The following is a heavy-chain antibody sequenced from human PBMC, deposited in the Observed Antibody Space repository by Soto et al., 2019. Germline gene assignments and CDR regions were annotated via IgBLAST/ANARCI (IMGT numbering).Heavy chain of an antibody. J-gene: IGHJ4*02. CDR1: GFTFSSYG. Sequence: GGSLRLSCAASGFTFSSYGMHWVRQAPGKGLEWVAVISYDGSNKYYADSVKGRFTISRDNSKNTLYLQMNSLRAEDTAVYYCAKDLRRWELPGFYFDYWGQGTLVTVSS. V-gene: IGHV3-30*18. CDR3: AKDLRRWELPGFYFDY. D-gene: IGHD1-26*01. CDR2: ISYDGSNK.